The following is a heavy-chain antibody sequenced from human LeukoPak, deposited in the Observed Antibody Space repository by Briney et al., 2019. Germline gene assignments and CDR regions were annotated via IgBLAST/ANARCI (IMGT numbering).Heavy chain of an antibody. CDR1: GFTFDDYT. Sequence: QPGGSLRLSCAASGFTFDDYTMHWVRQAPGKGLEWVSLITWDGGSTYYADSVKGRFTISRDNSKDSLLLQMNNLRTEDTALYYCAKGGHLAGSNLDFWGQGTLVTVSS. CDR3: AKGGHLAGSNLDF. D-gene: IGHD3-9*01. J-gene: IGHJ4*02. CDR2: ITWDGGST. V-gene: IGHV3-43*01.